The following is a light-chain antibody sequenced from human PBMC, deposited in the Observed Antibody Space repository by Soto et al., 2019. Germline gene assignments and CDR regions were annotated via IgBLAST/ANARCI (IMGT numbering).Light chain of an antibody. V-gene: IGLV2-14*01. CDR2: EGN. J-gene: IGLJ1*01. Sequence: QSALTQPASVSGSPGQSITISCTGTSSDVGGYNYVSWYQQHPGKAPKLMIYEGNNRPSGVSNRFSGSKSGNTASLTISGLQAEDEADYYCSSYTSSSTYVFGTGTKLTVL. CDR1: SSDVGGYNY. CDR3: SSYTSSSTYV.